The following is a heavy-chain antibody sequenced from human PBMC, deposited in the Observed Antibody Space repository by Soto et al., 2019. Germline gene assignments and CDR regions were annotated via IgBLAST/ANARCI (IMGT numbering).Heavy chain of an antibody. CDR1: SGSISNDYYY. CDR2: IYYSGRT. CDR3: ARGGAITDFYFDS. V-gene: IGHV4-30-4*01. J-gene: IGHJ4*02. Sequence: PSETLSLTCTVSSGSISNDYYYWSWIRQPPGRGLEWIGYIYYSGRTYYNPSLKSRLFISLDISKDQFSLRLSSVTAADTAVYYCARGGAITDFYFDSWGQGTPVTVSS. D-gene: IGHD3-16*01.